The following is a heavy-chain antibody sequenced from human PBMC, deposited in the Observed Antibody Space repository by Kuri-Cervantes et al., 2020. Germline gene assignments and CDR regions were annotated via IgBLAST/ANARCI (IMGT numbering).Heavy chain of an antibody. Sequence: GSLRLSCVASEFSFSSFWMTWVRQAPGKGLEWIGEINHSGSTNYNPSLKSRVTISVDTSKNQFSLKLSSVTAADTAVYYCARAGIAVAVNQDDAFDIWGQGTMVTVSS. D-gene: IGHD6-19*01. J-gene: IGHJ3*02. CDR1: EFSFSSFW. V-gene: IGHV4-34*01. CDR2: INHSGST. CDR3: ARAGIAVAVNQDDAFDI.